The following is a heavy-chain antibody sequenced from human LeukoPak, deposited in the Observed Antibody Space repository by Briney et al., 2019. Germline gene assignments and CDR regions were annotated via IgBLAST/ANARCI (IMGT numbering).Heavy chain of an antibody. D-gene: IGHD2-8*01. V-gene: IGHV3-74*01. CDR1: GFTFSSYW. CDR2: INSDGSST. CDR3: ARDLGYCTNGVCPSRFDY. J-gene: IGHJ4*02. Sequence: GGSLRLSCAASGFTFSSYWMHWVRQAPGKGLVWVSRINSDGSSTSYADSVKGRFTISRDNAKNTLYLQMNSLRAEDTAVYYCARDLGYCTNGVCPSRFDYWGQGTLVTVSS.